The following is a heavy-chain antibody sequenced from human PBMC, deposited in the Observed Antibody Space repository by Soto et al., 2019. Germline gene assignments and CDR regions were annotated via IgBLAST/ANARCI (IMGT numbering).Heavy chain of an antibody. D-gene: IGHD2-15*01. CDR2: ITFSGSDT. CDR3: GKCRGGSCYQPYDY. V-gene: IGHV3-23*01. CDR1: GFTFSNSA. J-gene: IGHJ4*02. Sequence: GGSLRLSCAASGFTFSNSAMSWVRQAPGKGLEWLSAITFSGSDTYYADSVKGRFTISRDNSKNTLYLQMNSLRAEDTAVYFCGKCRGGSCYQPYDYWGQGSLVTVSS.